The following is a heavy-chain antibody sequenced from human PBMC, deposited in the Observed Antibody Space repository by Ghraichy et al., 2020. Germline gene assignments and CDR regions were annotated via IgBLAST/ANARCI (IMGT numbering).Heavy chain of an antibody. D-gene: IGHD3-10*01. J-gene: IGHJ5*02. CDR1: GGSISSYY. CDR2: IYTSGST. V-gene: IGHV4-4*09. CDR3: ARHVSAVSGSYAGWFDP. Sequence: SETLSLTCTVSGGSISSYYWSWIRQPPGKGLEWIGYIYTSGSTNYNPSLKSRVTISVDTSKNQFSLKLSSVTAADTAVYYCARHVSAVSGSYAGWFDPWGQGTLVTVSS.